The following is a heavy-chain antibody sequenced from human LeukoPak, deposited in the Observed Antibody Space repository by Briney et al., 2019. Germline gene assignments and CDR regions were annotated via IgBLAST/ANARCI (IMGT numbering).Heavy chain of an antibody. CDR3: AKLAKYFYGAETFYFFEH. J-gene: IGHJ4*02. Sequence: PGGSLRLSCVASGITFSSYSMNWVRQAPGKGLEWVSYVSSGSSTIYYADSVKGRFTISRDNGKNSLYLQMNSPRVEDTAVYYCAKLAKYFYGAETFYFFEHWGQGTPVTASS. D-gene: IGHD3-10*01. V-gene: IGHV3-48*04. CDR1: GITFSSYS. CDR2: VSSGSSTI.